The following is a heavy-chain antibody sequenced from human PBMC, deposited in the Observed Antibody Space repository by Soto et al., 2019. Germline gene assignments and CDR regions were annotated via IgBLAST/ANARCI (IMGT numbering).Heavy chain of an antibody. D-gene: IGHD3-22*01. V-gene: IGHV1-2*02. Sequence: QVQLVQSGAEVKKPGASVKVSCKASGYTFTGYYMHWVRQAPGQGLEWMGWINPNSGGTNYAQKFQGRVTMTRDTSISTAYMELSRLRSDDTAVYYCARGLYYYDSSGYFVFRPQTSDAFDIWGQGTMVTVSS. CDR2: INPNSGGT. J-gene: IGHJ3*02. CDR3: ARGLYYYDSSGYFVFRPQTSDAFDI. CDR1: GYTFTGYY.